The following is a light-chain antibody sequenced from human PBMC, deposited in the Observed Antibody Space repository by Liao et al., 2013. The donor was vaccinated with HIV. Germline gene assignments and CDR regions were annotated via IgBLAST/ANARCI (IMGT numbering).Light chain of an antibody. CDR1: KLGDEY. V-gene: IGLV3-1*01. CDR2: QDS. J-gene: IGLJ2*01. Sequence: SYELTQPPSVSVSPGQTASITCSGDKLGDEYASWYQQKPGQSPVLVIYQDSKRPSGIPERFSGSNSGNTATLTISGTQAMDEADYYCQAWDSSTPSVVFGGGTSLTVL. CDR3: QAWDSSTPSVV.